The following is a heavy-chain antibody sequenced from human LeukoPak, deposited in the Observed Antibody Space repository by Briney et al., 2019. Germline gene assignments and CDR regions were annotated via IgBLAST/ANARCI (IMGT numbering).Heavy chain of an antibody. J-gene: IGHJ4*02. CDR3: AKGRCSGGSCYGRGFDY. CDR2: LSGSGGST. D-gene: IGHD2-15*01. V-gene: IGHV3-23*01. Sequence: GGSLRLSCAASGFTFDTYAMSWVRQAPGKGLEWVAGLSGSGGSTYYADSVKGRFTISRDNAKNTLYLQMNSLRAEDTAVYYCAKGRCSGGSCYGRGFDYWGQGTLVTVSS. CDR1: GFTFDTYA.